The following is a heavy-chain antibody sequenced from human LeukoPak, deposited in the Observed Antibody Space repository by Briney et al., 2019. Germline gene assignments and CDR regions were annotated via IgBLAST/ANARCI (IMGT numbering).Heavy chain of an antibody. J-gene: IGHJ4*02. CDR3: AKDLGLVSF. CDR2: FRFDGNTQ. Sequence: GGSLRLSCAASGFTFSSYGMHWVRQSPGKGLEWVAFFRFDGNTQYYADFVKGRFTMSRDNSKTTLYLQMNSLRTDDTAVYYCAKDLGLVSFWGQGTLVTVSS. D-gene: IGHD5/OR15-5a*01. CDR1: GFTFSSYG. V-gene: IGHV3-30*02.